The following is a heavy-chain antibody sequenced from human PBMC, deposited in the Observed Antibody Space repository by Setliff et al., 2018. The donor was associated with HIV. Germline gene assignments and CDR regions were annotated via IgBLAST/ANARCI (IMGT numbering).Heavy chain of an antibody. CDR3: ARLYYYGSGSYFHYMDV. CDR2: IYASGNT. CDR1: GGSISSDSYF. D-gene: IGHD3-10*01. J-gene: IGHJ6*03. V-gene: IGHV4-61*02. Sequence: SETLSLTCNVSGGSISSDSYFWSWIRQPAGKGLEWIGRIYASGNTYYNPSLKGRVTISVDTSENQFSLKLSSVTAADTAVYYCARLYYYGSGSYFHYMDVWGKGTTVTVSS.